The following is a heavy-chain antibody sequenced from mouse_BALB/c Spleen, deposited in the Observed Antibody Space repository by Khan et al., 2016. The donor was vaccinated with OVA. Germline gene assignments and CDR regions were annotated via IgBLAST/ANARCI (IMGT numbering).Heavy chain of an antibody. CDR3: ARGGQWVRQGGGNSDY. V-gene: IGHV1S137*01. J-gene: IGHJ2*01. CDR1: GYTFTDYA. CDR2: ISIYYENT. Sequence: VQLQQSGPELVRPGESVKISCKGSGYTFTDYAMHWVKQSHAKSLEWIGVISIYYENTNYNQKFKGKATMTVDKSSSTAYMELARLTSEDSAIYYCARGGQWVRQGGGNSDYWGQGTTLTVSS. D-gene: IGHD2-2*01.